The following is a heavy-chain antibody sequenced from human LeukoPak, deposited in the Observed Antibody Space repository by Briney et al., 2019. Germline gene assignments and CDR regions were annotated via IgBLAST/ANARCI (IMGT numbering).Heavy chain of an antibody. CDR1: GFTFSSYE. CDR2: ISSSGSTI. CDR3: AREGLRYPTY. D-gene: IGHD3-9*01. Sequence: GGSLRLSCAASGFTFSSYEMNWVRQAPGKGLEWVSYISSSGSTIYYADSVKGRFTISRDNAKNSLYLQMNSLRAEDTAVYYCAREGLRYPTYWGQGTPVTVSS. V-gene: IGHV3-48*03. J-gene: IGHJ4*02.